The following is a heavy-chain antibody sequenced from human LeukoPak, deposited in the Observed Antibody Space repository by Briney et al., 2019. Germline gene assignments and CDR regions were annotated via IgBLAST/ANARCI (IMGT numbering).Heavy chain of an antibody. V-gene: IGHV3-30*18. Sequence: PGGSLRLSCAASGFTLSSSGIHWVRQAPGKGLEWLAAISNDGINKYFADSVKGRFTISRDNSRNTVSLQLNSLRAEATAVYFCAKVGGVPTTDYWGQGTLVTVSS. CDR3: AKVGGVPTTDY. CDR1: GFTLSSSG. D-gene: IGHD5-12*01. CDR2: ISNDGINK. J-gene: IGHJ4*02.